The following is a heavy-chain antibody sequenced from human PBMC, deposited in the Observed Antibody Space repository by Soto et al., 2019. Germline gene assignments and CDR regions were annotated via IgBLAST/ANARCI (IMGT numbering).Heavy chain of an antibody. CDR3: AREKIIVVVPAAIYYYYGMDV. CDR2: INPNSGGT. V-gene: IGHV1-2*02. D-gene: IGHD2-2*01. Sequence: QVQLVQSGAEVKKPGASVKVSCKASGYTFTGYYMHWVRQAPGQGLEWMGWINPNSGGTNYAQKFQGRVTMTRDTSISTAYMELSRLRSDDTAVYYCAREKIIVVVPAAIYYYYGMDVWGQGTTVTVSS. CDR1: GYTFTGYY. J-gene: IGHJ6*02.